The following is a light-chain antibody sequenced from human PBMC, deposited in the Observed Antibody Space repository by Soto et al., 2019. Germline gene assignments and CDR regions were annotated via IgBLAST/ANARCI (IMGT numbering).Light chain of an antibody. CDR1: QSVSSN. J-gene: IGKJ1*01. Sequence: EIILKQSPGTLSLSPGERATLSCRASQSVSSNLAWYQQKPGQAPRLLIYGASTRTTGIPARFSGSGSGTEFTLIISSLQSEDSAVYYCQQYNSWLWTFGQGTKVDIK. CDR3: QQYNSWLWT. V-gene: IGKV3-15*01. CDR2: GAS.